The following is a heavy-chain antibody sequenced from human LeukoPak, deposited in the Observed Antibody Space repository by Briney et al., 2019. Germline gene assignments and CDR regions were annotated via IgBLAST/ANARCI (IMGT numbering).Heavy chain of an antibody. CDR3: AEGPTMIVVD. CDR1: GFTFRSYG. CDR2: IRYDGSNK. D-gene: IGHD3-22*01. V-gene: IGHV3-30*02. J-gene: IGHJ4*02. Sequence: GGSLRLSCAASGFTFRSYGMHWVRQAPGKGLEWVAFIRYDGSNKYYADSVKGRFTISRDNSKNTLYLQMNSLRAEDTAVYYCAEGPTMIVVDWGQGTLVTVSS.